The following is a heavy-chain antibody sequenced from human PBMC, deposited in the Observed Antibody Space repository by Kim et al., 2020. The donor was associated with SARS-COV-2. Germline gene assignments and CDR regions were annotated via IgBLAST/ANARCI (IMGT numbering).Heavy chain of an antibody. CDR2: ITSGSSYI. CDR1: GFAFRTYG. V-gene: IGHV3-21*06. D-gene: IGHD3-22*01. CDR3: ARTRPPGYDSSGFDY. Sequence: GGSLRLSCAASGFAFRTYGMNWVRQAPGKGLEWVSYITSGSSYIYYADSVKGRFTISRDNAKNLLYLQMHSLRAEDTAVYYCARTRPPGYDSSGFDYWGPGTLVTVSS. J-gene: IGHJ4*02.